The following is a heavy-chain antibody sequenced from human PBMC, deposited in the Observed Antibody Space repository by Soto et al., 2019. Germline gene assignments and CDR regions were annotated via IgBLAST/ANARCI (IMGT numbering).Heavy chain of an antibody. D-gene: IGHD3-3*02. Sequence: QVQLVQPGAEVRKPGASVKVSCKASGDIFTNFDFNWVRQATGQGLEWIGWMRANSGATGHDQKFQGRVSMTRDTSMSTAYMELSSLRAEDTAVYYCARYIYGQGFKAWGQGTLVFVSS. V-gene: IGHV1-8*01. CDR2: MRANSGAT. CDR1: GDIFTNFD. J-gene: IGHJ5*02. CDR3: ARYIYGQGFKA.